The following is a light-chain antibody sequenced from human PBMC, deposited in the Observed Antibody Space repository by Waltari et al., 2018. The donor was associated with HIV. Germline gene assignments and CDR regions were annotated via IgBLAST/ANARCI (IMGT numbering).Light chain of an antibody. CDR3: QQYNNWT. CDR2: GAS. J-gene: IGKJ1*01. CDR1: QSVSSN. Sequence: EIVMTQYPATLSVSPGERATLSCRASQSVSSNLAWYQQKPGQAPRLLIYGASTRAPGIPARFSGSGSGTEFTLTISSLQSEDFAVYYCQQYNNWTFGQGTKVEIK. V-gene: IGKV3-15*01.